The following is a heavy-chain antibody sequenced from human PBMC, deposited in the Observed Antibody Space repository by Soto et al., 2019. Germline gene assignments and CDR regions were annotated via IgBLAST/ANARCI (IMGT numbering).Heavy chain of an antibody. CDR2: IYSGGST. D-gene: IGHD4-17*01. Sequence: EVQLVESGGGLIQPGGSLRLSCAASGFTVSSNYMSWVRQAPVKGLEWVSVIYSGGSTYYADSVKGRFTISRDNSKNTLYLQVNSLRAEDTAVYYCASGALRWTSYAFDIWGQGTMVTVSS. CDR3: ASGALRWTSYAFDI. J-gene: IGHJ3*02. V-gene: IGHV3-53*01. CDR1: GFTVSSNY.